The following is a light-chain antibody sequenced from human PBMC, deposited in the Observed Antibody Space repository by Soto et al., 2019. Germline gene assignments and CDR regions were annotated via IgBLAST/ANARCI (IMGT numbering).Light chain of an antibody. CDR1: QSISSY. CDR2: DAS. CDR3: QQYHSYWT. J-gene: IGKJ1*01. Sequence: DIQMTQSPSSLSASVGDRVTITCRASQSISSYLNWYQQKPGKVPKLLIYDASSLESGVPQRFSGSGSGTEFTLTISSLQTDDFSTYYCQQYHSYWTFGQGTKVDI. V-gene: IGKV1-5*01.